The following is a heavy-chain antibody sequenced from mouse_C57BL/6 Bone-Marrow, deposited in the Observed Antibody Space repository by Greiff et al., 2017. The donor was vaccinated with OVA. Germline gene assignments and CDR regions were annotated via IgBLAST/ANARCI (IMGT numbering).Heavy chain of an antibody. J-gene: IGHJ2*01. CDR1: GFTIKNTY. CDR3: ALLRSYYFDY. D-gene: IGHD1-1*01. CDR2: IDPANGNT. Sequence: EVQLQESVAELVRPGASVKLSCTASGFTIKNTYMHWVKQRPEQGLEWIGRIDPANGNTKYDPKFQGKATITADTSSNTAYLQLSSLTSEDTAIYYCALLRSYYFDYWGQGTTLTVSS. V-gene: IGHV14-3*01.